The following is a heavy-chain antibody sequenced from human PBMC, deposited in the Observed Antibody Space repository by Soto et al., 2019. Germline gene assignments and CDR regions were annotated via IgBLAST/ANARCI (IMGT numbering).Heavy chain of an antibody. D-gene: IGHD4-17*01. V-gene: IGHV3-30-3*01. CDR3: ARDRVYGDIKYYYYGMDV. J-gene: IGHJ6*02. CDR2: ISYDGSNK. Sequence: GGSLRLSCAASGFTFSSYAMHWVRQAPGKGLEWVAVISYDGSNKYYADSVKGRFTISRDNSKNTLYLQMNSLRAEDTAVYYCARDRVYGDIKYYYYGMDVWGQGTTVTVSS. CDR1: GFTFSSYA.